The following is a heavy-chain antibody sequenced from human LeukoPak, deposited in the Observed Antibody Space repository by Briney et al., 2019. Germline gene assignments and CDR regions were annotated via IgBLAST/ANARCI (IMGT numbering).Heavy chain of an antibody. V-gene: IGHV3-15*01. CDR2: IKSKTDGGTT. J-gene: IGHJ4*02. D-gene: IGHD3-9*01. CDR3: AKGSIDWYYFDY. Sequence: KPGGSLRLSCAASGFTFSNAWMSWVRQAPGKGLEWVGRIKSKTDGGTTDDAAPVRGRFTISRHNSKNTVYLQMNSLRAEDTAVYDCAKGSIDWYYFDYWGQGTLVTVSS. CDR1: GFTFSNAW.